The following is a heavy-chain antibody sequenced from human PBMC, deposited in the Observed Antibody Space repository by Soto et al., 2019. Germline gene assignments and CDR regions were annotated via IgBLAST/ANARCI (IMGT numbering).Heavy chain of an antibody. J-gene: IGHJ6*02. V-gene: IGHV4-31*03. D-gene: IGHD2-2*01. CDR3: ARVSEPAAYGMDV. CDR1: GGSISSGGYY. CDR2: IYYSGST. Sequence: SETLSLTCTVSGGSISSGGYYWSWIRQHPGKGLEWIGYIYYSGSTYYNPSLKSRVTISVDTSKNQFSLKLSSVTAADMAVYYCARVSEPAAYGMDVWGQGTTVTVSS.